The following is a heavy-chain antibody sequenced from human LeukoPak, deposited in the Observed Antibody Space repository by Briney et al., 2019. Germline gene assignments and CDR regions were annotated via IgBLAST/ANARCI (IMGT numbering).Heavy chain of an antibody. D-gene: IGHD3-9*01. V-gene: IGHV3-30*02. J-gene: IGHJ4*02. CDR1: GFAFSTYG. Sequence: PGGSLRLSFVASGFAFSTYGMHWVRQAPGKGLEWVAYVRSDGSHDSYADSVTGRFTISRDNSKNTLFLQMNSLRAEDTSMYYCAKDARSFDWLFDHWDQGILVTVSS. CDR3: AKDARSFDWLFDH. CDR2: VRSDGSHD.